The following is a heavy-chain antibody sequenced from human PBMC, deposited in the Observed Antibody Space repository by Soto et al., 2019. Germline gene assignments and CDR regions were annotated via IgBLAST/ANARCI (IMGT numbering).Heavy chain of an antibody. CDR2: ISTGGGST. CDR3: AKAPIPHYDFWSGPLGY. D-gene: IGHD3-3*01. CDR1: GFTFSGYA. J-gene: IGHJ4*02. Sequence: PGGSLRLSCAASGFTFSGYAMSWVRQAPGKGLEWVSAISTGGGSTYYADSVKGRFTISRDNSKHTLYLQMNSLRAEDTAVYYCAKAPIPHYDFWSGPLGYWGQGTLVTVSS. V-gene: IGHV3-23*01.